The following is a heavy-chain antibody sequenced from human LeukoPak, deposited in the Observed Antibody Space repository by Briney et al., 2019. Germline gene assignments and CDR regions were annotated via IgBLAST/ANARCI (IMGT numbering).Heavy chain of an antibody. V-gene: IGHV3-23*01. J-gene: IGHJ4*02. CDR3: AKDLAAYGSGSFDY. D-gene: IGHD3-10*01. CDR1: GFTFTSYT. Sequence: GGSLRLSCAASGFTFTSYTMNWVRQAPGKGLEWVSAISGSGGSTYYADSVKGRFTISRDNSKNTLYLQMNSLRAEDTAVYYCAKDLAAYGSGSFDYWGQGTLVTVSS. CDR2: ISGSGGST.